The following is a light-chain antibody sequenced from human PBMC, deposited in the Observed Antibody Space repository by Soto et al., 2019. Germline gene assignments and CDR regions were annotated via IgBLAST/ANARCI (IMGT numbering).Light chain of an antibody. CDR2: SNN. Sequence: QSALTQPPSASGTPGQRVTISCSGSSSNIGSNTVNWYQQLPGTAPKLLIYSNNQRPSGVPDRFSGSKSGTSASLAISGLQSEDEGHYYCQSYDKRLTAYVFGTGTKVTV. CDR1: SSNIGSNT. V-gene: IGLV1-44*01. CDR3: QSYDKRLTAYV. J-gene: IGLJ1*01.